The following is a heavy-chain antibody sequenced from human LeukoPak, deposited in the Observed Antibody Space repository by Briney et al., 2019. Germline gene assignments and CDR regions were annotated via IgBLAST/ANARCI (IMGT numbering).Heavy chain of an antibody. V-gene: IGHV4-59*08. CDR1: GGSISSYY. J-gene: IGHJ4*02. CDR3: AREGGGNFDY. CDR2: IYYSGST. Sequence: SETLSLTCTVSGGSISSYYWSWIRQPPGKGLEWIGYIYYSGSTYYNPSLKSRVTISVDTSKNQFSLKLSSVTAADTAVYYCAREGGGNFDYWGQGTLVTVSS. D-gene: IGHD3-16*01.